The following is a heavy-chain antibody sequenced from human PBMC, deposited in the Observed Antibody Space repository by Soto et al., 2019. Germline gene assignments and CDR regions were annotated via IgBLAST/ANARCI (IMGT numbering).Heavy chain of an antibody. J-gene: IGHJ4*02. Sequence: EVQLVESGGGLVQPGGSLRLSCAASGFTFSTYSMNWVRQAPGKGLEWVSYISSSGNALYYADSVKGRFTISRDSAKSSLYLQMNSLRADDTAVYYCARGGSGSYRAEYWGQGTLVTVSS. V-gene: IGHV3-48*01. CDR3: ARGGSGSYRAEY. CDR1: GFTFSTYS. CDR2: ISSSGNAL. D-gene: IGHD3-10*01.